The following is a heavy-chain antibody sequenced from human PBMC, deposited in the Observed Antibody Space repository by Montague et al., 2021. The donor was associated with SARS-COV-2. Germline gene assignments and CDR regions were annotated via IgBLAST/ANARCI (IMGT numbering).Heavy chain of an antibody. CDR1: GGSISGSY. J-gene: IGHJ4*02. D-gene: IGHD2-15*01. CDR2: IHYTGGT. V-gene: IGHV4-59*01. Sequence: SETLSLTCTVSGGSISGSYWSWIRQPPGKGLEWIGYIHYTGGTSYNPSLKSRVTISVETSRNHFSLNLNSVTAADTAVYYCAKYGKSVVVANAWGYYDCWGQGMLVTVSS. CDR3: AKYGKSVVVANAWGYYDC.